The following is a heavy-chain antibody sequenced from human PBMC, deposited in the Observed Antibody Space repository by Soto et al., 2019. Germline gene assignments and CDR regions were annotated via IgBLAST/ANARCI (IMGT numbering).Heavy chain of an antibody. Sequence: WSLRLCCCVSVITCRNSAMPWVRQAPGRGLEYVSGITSDGDNTWHADSVKDRFTISRDNSDDTLYLQMSSLRVEDTAKDYCVKGNQLLRYYFEWWGPGTLVTVSS. CDR1: VITCRNSA. J-gene: IGHJ4*01. V-gene: IGHV3-64D*08. CDR3: VKGNQLLRYYFEW. CDR2: ITSDGDNT. D-gene: IGHD3-9*01.